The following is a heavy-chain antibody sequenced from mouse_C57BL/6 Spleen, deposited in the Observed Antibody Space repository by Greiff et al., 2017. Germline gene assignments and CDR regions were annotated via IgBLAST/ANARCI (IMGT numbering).Heavy chain of an antibody. D-gene: IGHD2-5*01. J-gene: IGHJ3*01. V-gene: IGHV5-17*01. CDR3: ARNPYYSNYWFAY. CDR2: ISSGSSTI. CDR1: GFTFSDYG. Sequence: EVKLVESGGGLVKPGGSLKLSCAASGFTFSDYGMHWVRQAPEKGLEWVAYISSGSSTIYYADTVKGRFTISRDNAKNTLFLQMTSLRSEDTAMYYCARNPYYSNYWFAYWGQGTLVTVSA.